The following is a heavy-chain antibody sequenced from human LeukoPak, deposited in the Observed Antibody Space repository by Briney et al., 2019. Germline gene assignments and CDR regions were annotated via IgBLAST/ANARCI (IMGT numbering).Heavy chain of an antibody. CDR3: AKSGGYGLIDY. V-gene: IGHV4-39*01. CDR1: GASVSGSAYY. J-gene: IGHJ4*02. Sequence: SETLSLTCTVSGASVSGSAYYWGWIRQPPGKGLEWIGNIYYSGSTYYNESLESRVTISIDTSKNQFSLKLNSVTAADTAMYYCAKSGGYGLIDYWGQGTLVTVSS. D-gene: IGHD1-26*01. CDR2: IYYSGST.